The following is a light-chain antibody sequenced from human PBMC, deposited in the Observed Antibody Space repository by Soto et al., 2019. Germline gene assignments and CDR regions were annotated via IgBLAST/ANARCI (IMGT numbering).Light chain of an antibody. CDR2: KAS. V-gene: IGKV1-5*03. Sequence: DIQITQSPSTLSASVGDRVSITCRASQSVSTWLAWFQQKPGKAPKVLIYKASNLETGVPSRFSGSGSGTEFTLTISSLQPEDFATYYCHQASSCPLSFGGGTKVDI. CDR3: HQASSCPLS. J-gene: IGKJ4*01. CDR1: QSVSTW.